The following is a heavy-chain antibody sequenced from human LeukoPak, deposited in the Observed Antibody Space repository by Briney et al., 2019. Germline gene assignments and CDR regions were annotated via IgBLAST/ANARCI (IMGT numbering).Heavy chain of an antibody. V-gene: IGHV1-58*02. J-gene: IGHJ4*02. CDR2: IVVGSGNT. Sequence: ASVKVSCKASGFTFTSSAMQWVRQARGQRLEWIGWIVVGSGNTNYAQKFQGRVTITADKSTSTAYMELSSLRSEDTAVYYCARVGGIAAVQAYFDYWGQGTLVTVSS. CDR1: GFTFTSSA. D-gene: IGHD6-13*01. CDR3: ARVGGIAAVQAYFDY.